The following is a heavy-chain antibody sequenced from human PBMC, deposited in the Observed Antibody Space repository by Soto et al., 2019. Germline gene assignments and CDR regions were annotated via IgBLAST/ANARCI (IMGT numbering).Heavy chain of an antibody. D-gene: IGHD6-19*01. CDR2: IYHIGSP. Sequence: SETLSLTCTVSGRSVSSGGYYWTWIRQHPGRGLEWIGYIYHIGSPYYNPSLESRVTISLDTSKNQLSLNLTSVTAADTAIYYCVRDRALDSSGHWFDTWGQGTLVTVSS. CDR3: VRDRALDSSGHWFDT. J-gene: IGHJ5*02. V-gene: IGHV4-31*03. CDR1: GRSVSSGGYY.